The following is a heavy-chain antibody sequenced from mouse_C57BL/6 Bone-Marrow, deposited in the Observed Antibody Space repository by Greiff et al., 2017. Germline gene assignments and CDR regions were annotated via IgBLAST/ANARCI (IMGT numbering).Heavy chain of an antibody. CDR2: IDLSDGYT. V-gene: IGHV1-50*01. CDR3: ARSGNSPYYFDY. CDR1: GYTFTSYW. Sequence: QVQLKESGAELVKPGASVKLSCKASGYTFTSYWMQWVKQRPGQGLEWIGEIDLSDGYTNYNQKFKGKATLTLDTSSSTAYMQLSSLTSEDSAVYYCARSGNSPYYFDYWGQGTTLTVSS. J-gene: IGHJ2*01.